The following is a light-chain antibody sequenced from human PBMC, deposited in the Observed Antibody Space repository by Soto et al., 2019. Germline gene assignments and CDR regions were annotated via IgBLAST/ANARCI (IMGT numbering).Light chain of an antibody. CDR2: DAS. Sequence: EIVLTQSPATLSFSPGERATLSCRASQSVSSYLAWYQQKPGQAPRLLIYDASNRATGIPPRFSGSGSGTDFTLTISSLEPEDSAVYYCQQRHMWPITFGQGTRLEI. CDR3: QQRHMWPIT. J-gene: IGKJ5*01. CDR1: QSVSSY. V-gene: IGKV3-11*01.